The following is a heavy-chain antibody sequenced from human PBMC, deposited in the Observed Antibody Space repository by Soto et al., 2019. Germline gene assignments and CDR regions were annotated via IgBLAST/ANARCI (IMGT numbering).Heavy chain of an antibody. CDR1: GFNFSNHW. Sequence: GSLRLSCAASGFNFSNHWMHWVRQRPAEGLVWVSRITSDGKSKAYAESVKGRFAISRDNAKDTLYLQMNGLTAEDTAVYYCARESGDWPLNWFDPWGQGTLVTVSS. J-gene: IGHJ5*02. D-gene: IGHD2-21*02. CDR2: ITSDGKSK. V-gene: IGHV3-74*01. CDR3: ARESGDWPLNWFDP.